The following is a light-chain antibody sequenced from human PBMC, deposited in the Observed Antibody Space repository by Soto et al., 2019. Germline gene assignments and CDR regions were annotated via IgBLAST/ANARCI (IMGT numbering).Light chain of an antibody. CDR1: QSIGSY. V-gene: IGKV1-39*01. Sequence: DIQMTQSPSSLSASVGDRVTITCRASQSIGSYVNWYQHKPGKAPILLIYTASSLQSGVPSRFSASGSGTDFTLTISSLQPEDFATYYCQQSYSTPLTFGPGTKVDI. CDR3: QQSYSTPLT. CDR2: TAS. J-gene: IGKJ3*01.